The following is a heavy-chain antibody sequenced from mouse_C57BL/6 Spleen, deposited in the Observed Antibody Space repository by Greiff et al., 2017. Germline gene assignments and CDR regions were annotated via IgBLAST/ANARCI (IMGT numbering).Heavy chain of an antibody. Sequence: QVQLQQSGAELARPGASVKLSCKASGYTFTSYGISWVKQRPGQGLEWIGEIYPRSGNTYYNEKFKGKATLTADKSSSTAYMELRSLTSEDSAVYFCAKRLWPYAMDYWGQGTSVTVSS. CDR2: IYPRSGNT. V-gene: IGHV1-81*01. D-gene: IGHD1-1*02. CDR3: AKRLWPYAMDY. J-gene: IGHJ4*01. CDR1: GYTFTSYG.